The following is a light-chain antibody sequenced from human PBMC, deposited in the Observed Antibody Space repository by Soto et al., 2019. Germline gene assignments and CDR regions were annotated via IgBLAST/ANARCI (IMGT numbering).Light chain of an antibody. V-gene: IGKV3-20*01. CDR3: QQYGSSAPIT. CDR1: QNIRSN. Sequence: EIVMTQSPATLSVSPGERGTLSCRASQNIRSNVAWYQQRPGQAPRLLIYGASIRATGSPDRFSGSGSGTDFALTISRLEPEDFALYYCQQYGSSAPITFGQGTRLEIK. J-gene: IGKJ5*01. CDR2: GAS.